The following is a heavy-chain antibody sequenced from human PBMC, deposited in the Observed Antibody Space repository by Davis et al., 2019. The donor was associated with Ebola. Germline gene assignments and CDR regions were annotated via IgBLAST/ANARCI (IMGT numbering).Heavy chain of an antibody. CDR2: LYPSDSDT. D-gene: IGHD7-27*01. J-gene: IGHJ4*02. CDR3: ARLVTGKILLF. CDR1: GYNFLNFW. V-gene: IGHV5-51*01. Sequence: GESLKISCKGSGYNFLNFWIGWVRQTPGRGLEWMGILYPSDSDTRYNPSFQGQVTISADNSINTAYLHWSSLKASDTAIYYCARLVTGKILLFWGQGTLVTVSS.